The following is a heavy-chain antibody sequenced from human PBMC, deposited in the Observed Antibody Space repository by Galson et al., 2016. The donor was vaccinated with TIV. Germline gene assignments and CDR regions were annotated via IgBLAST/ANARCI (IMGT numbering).Heavy chain of an antibody. CDR3: AKARGHSYGSPQDYYYGMDL. CDR1: GFSFGDFA. D-gene: IGHD5-18*01. CDR2: LSGNSYSK. Sequence: LRLSCAASGFSFGDFAIHWVRHAPGKGLEWVSGLSGNSYSKGYADSVKGRFTLSRDNAKNYLDLQMDSLRIADTALYYCAKARGHSYGSPQDYYYGMDLWGQGTTVTVSS. V-gene: IGHV3-9*01. J-gene: IGHJ6*02.